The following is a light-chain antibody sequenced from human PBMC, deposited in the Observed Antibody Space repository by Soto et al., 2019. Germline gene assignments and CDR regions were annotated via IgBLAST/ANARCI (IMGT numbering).Light chain of an antibody. Sequence: QSALTQPASVSGSPGQSITISCTGTSSDVGGYNYVSWYQQHPGKAPKLMIYDVSNRPSGVSNRFSGSKSGNTASLTISGLQAEYEADYYCSSYTSSSTRVFGGGTKVTVL. CDR2: DVS. V-gene: IGLV2-14*01. CDR3: SSYTSSSTRV. CDR1: SSDVGGYNY. J-gene: IGLJ2*01.